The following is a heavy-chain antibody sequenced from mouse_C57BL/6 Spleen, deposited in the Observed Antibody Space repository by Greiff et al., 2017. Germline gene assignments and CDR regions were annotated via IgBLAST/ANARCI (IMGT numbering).Heavy chain of an antibody. CDR2: INPGSGGT. J-gene: IGHJ2*01. V-gene: IGHV1-54*01. CDR1: GYAFTNYL. CDR3: ARGDCSSPFYY. Sequence: VQLQESGAELVRPGTSVKVSCKASGYAFTNYLIEWVKQRPGQGLERIGVINPGSGGTHYNEKCKGKATLTADKSSSTAYMQLSSLTSEDSAVYFCARGDCSSPFYYWGQGPTLTVAS. D-gene: IGHD1-1*01.